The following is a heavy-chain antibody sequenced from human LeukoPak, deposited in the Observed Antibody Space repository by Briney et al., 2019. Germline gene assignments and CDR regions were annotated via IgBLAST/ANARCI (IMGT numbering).Heavy chain of an antibody. J-gene: IGHJ4*02. CDR1: GYIFTTYG. CDR3: ARDKNWKPDY. Sequence: ASVKVSCKASGYIFTTYGFSWVRQASGQGLEWMGWISAYNGNTNYAQRLQGRVTMTTDTSTSTVYMELRSLRSDDTAVYYCARDKNWKPDYWGQGTLVTVSS. V-gene: IGHV1-18*01. D-gene: IGHD1-1*01. CDR2: ISAYNGNT.